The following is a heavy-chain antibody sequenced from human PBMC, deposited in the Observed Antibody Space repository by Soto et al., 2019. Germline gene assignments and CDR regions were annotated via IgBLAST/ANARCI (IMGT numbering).Heavy chain of an antibody. V-gene: IGHV3-72*01. Sequence: GGSLRLSCAGSGFTLSGHYIDWVRQAPGKGLEWVGRSRDKPQGYSTAYTASVKGRFTTSRDESKNSAYLQMNSLKTEDTAVYYCVRATYFSDSSGYTRCLDYWGQGTLVTVSS. CDR3: VRATYFSDSSGYTRCLDY. CDR1: GFTLSGHY. D-gene: IGHD3-22*01. CDR2: SRDKPQGYST. J-gene: IGHJ4*02.